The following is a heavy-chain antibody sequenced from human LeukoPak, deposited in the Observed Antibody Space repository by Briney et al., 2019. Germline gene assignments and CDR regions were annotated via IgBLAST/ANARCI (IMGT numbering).Heavy chain of an antibody. V-gene: IGHV3-30*18. CDR1: GFTFSSYG. CDR2: ISYDGSNK. Sequence: GRSQRLSCAASGFTFSSYGMHWVRQAPGKGLEWVAVISYDGSNKYYADSVKGRFTISRDNSKNTLYLQMNSLRAEDTAVYYCAKDYYDSSGYLYYFDYWGQGTLVTVSS. D-gene: IGHD3-22*01. J-gene: IGHJ4*02. CDR3: AKDYYDSSGYLYYFDY.